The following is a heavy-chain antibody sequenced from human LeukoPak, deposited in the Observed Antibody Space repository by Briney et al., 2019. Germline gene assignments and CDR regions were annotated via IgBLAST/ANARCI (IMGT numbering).Heavy chain of an antibody. CDR1: GFIFSNYA. CDR3: LGYCSGGRCYSGGH. V-gene: IGHV3-23*01. Sequence: PGGSLRLSCAASGFIFSNYAMSWVRQAPGKGLEWVSGISDSGDSTYYADSVKGRFTISRDISKNTLFLQMNSLRAEDTAIYYCLGYCSGGRCYSGGHWGQGTLVTVSS. D-gene: IGHD2-15*01. CDR2: ISDSGDST. J-gene: IGHJ4*02.